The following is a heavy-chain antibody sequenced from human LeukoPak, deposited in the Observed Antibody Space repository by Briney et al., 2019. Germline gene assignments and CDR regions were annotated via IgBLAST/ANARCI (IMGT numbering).Heavy chain of an antibody. CDR3: ARTYSSGWLYYFDY. D-gene: IGHD6-19*01. CDR2: IIPIFGTA. CDR1: GGTFSSYA. Sequence: SVKVSCKASGGTFSSYAISWVRQAPGQGLEWMGGIIPIFGTANYAQKLQGRVTMTTDTSTSTAYMELRSLRSDDTAVYYCARTYSSGWLYYFDYWGQGTLVTVSS. J-gene: IGHJ4*02. V-gene: IGHV1-69*05.